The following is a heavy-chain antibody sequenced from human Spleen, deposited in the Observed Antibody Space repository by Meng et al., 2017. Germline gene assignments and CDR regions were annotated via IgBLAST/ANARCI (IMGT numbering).Heavy chain of an antibody. Sequence: GGSLRLSCAASGFTFSSYEMNWVRQAPGKGLEWVSYISRSGGTIYYADSVKGRFTISRDNAKNSLYLQMNSLRAEDTAVYYCVRGGDYYGSGRGDMDVWGQGTTVTVSS. V-gene: IGHV3-48*03. CDR3: VRGGDYYGSGRGDMDV. CDR1: GFTFSSYE. CDR2: ISRSGGTI. D-gene: IGHD3-10*01. J-gene: IGHJ6*02.